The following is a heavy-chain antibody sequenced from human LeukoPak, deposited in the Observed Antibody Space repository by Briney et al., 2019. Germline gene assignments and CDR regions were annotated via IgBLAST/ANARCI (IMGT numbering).Heavy chain of an antibody. CDR3: ASLYCSSTTCYYNWFDP. CDR1: GYTFASYD. J-gene: IGHJ5*02. V-gene: IGHV1-8*01. D-gene: IGHD2-2*01. Sequence: ASVKVFCKASGYTFASYDINWVRQATGQGLEWMGWMNPNSGNTGCAQKFQGRVTMTRNTSISTAYMELSSLRSEDTAVYYCASLYCSSTTCYYNWFDPWGQGTLVTVSS. CDR2: MNPNSGNT.